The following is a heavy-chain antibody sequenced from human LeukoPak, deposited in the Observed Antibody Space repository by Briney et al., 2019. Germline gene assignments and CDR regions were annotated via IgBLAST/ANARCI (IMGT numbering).Heavy chain of an antibody. CDR2: ISGDESTT. CDR1: VFAFSSYW. V-gene: IGHV3-74*01. Sequence: GGSLRLSCATSVFAFSSYWMLWVRQVPGQGLVWVSRISGDESTTTYAGSVKGRFTISRDNTNNILYLQMNSLRAEDTAIYYCARSQFDYWGQGILVTVTS. J-gene: IGHJ4*02. CDR3: ARSQFDY.